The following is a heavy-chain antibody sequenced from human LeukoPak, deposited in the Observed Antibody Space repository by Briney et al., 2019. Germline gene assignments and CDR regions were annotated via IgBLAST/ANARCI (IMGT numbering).Heavy chain of an antibody. CDR2: ISYDGSKK. V-gene: IGHV3-30*04. Sequence: PGGSLRLSCAASGFTFSSYAMHWVRQAPGKGLEWVAVISYDGSKKYYADYVKGRFTISRDKSKNTLYLQMNSLRPEDTAVYYCARVSGYDWESFYDYWGQGTLVTVSS. CDR3: ARVSGYDWESFYDY. J-gene: IGHJ4*02. CDR1: GFTFSSYA. D-gene: IGHD5-12*01.